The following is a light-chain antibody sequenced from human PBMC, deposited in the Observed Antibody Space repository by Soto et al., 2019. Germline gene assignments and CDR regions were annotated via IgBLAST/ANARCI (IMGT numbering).Light chain of an antibody. CDR2: SAS. CDR3: QQSYTTPLT. J-gene: IGKJ4*01. Sequence: DIQMTQSPSSLSASVGDRVTITCRASQSISIFLNWYQQKPGNAPKVLIYSASILQSGVPSRFSGSGSGTAFTLTISNLQPEDFATYYCQQSYTTPLTFGGGTKVKIK. V-gene: IGKV1-39*01. CDR1: QSISIF.